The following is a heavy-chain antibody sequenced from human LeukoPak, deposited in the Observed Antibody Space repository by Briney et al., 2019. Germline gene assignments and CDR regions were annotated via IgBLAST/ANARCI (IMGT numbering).Heavy chain of an antibody. D-gene: IGHD3-10*01. CDR2: IIPIFGTA. CDR3: ARSYGSGSYYLGWFDP. J-gene: IGHJ5*02. V-gene: IGHV1-69*05. CDR1: GGTFSSYA. Sequence: ASVKVSCKASGGTFSSYAISWVRQAPGQGLEWMGRIIPIFGTANYAQKFQGRVTITTDESTSTAYMELSSLRSEDTAVYYCARSYGSGSYYLGWFDPWGQGTLVTVSS.